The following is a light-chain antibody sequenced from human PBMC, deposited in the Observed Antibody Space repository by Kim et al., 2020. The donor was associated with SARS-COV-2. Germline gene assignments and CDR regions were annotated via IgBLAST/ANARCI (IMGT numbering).Light chain of an antibody. CDR3: QQGGRSPRLT. CDR1: QSINYNY. J-gene: IGKJ2*01. V-gene: IGKV3-20*01. CDR2: AAS. Sequence: EIVLTQSPATLSLFPGERATLSCRASQSINYNYLSWHQQKPGPAPMLLIYAASNRAAGTPYRFTSSWAGTVFHLTSSRLEAEVFTVYCCQQGGRSPRLTFGEGTKLEI.